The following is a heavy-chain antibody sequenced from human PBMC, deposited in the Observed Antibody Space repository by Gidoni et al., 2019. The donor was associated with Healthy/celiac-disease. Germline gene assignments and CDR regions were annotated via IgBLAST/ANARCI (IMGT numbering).Heavy chain of an antibody. V-gene: IGHV3-30-3*01. J-gene: IGHJ6*02. CDR2: ISYDGSNK. CDR3: ARDYYYYGMDV. Sequence: QVQLVESGGGVVQPGRSLRLSCAASGFTFSRSAMHWARQAPGKGLEWVAVISYDGSNKYYADSVKGRFTISRDNSKNTLYLQMNSLRAEDTAVYYCARDYYYYGMDVWGQGTTVTVSS. CDR1: GFTFSRSA.